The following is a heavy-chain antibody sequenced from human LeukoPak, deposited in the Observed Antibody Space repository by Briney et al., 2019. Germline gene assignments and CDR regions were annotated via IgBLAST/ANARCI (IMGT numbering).Heavy chain of an antibody. CDR3: ATGRGRWLELGHFHY. Sequence: ASVKVSCKASGYTFTSYDINWVRQGTGQGLEWKGWINPNSGNTGYAQKFQGRVTMTRNTSISTAYMELSSLRSGHTAVYYCATGRGRWLELGHFHYWRQRTLATVSS. CDR2: INPNSGNT. J-gene: IGHJ4*02. D-gene: IGHD5-24*01. V-gene: IGHV1-8*01. CDR1: GYTFTSYD.